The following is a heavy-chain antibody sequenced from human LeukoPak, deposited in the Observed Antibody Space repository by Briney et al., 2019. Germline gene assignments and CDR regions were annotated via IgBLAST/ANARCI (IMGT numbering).Heavy chain of an antibody. CDR1: GFTFSSYI. CDR3: ARDGTIVSDY. CDR2: ISSSSSTI. V-gene: IGHV3-48*04. J-gene: IGHJ4*02. Sequence: PGGSLRLSCAASGFTFSSYIMNWVRQAPGKGLEWVSYISSSSSTIYYADSVKGRFTISRDNAKNSLYLQMNSLRAEDTAVYYCARDGTIVSDYWGQGTLVTVSS. D-gene: IGHD3-22*01.